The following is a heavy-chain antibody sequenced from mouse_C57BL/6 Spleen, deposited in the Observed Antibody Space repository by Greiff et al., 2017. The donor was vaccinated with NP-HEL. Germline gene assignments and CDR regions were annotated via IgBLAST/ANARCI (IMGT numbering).Heavy chain of an antibody. CDR2: ISDGGSYT. CDR3: ARDGDYDAPWFAY. V-gene: IGHV5-4*01. D-gene: IGHD2-4*01. J-gene: IGHJ3*01. Sequence: EVKVVESGGGLVKPGGSLKLSCAASGFTFSSYAMSWVRQTPEKRLEWVATISDGGSYTYYPDNVKGRFTISRDNAKNNLYLQMSHLKSEDTARYYCARDGDYDAPWFAYWGQGTLVTVSA. CDR1: GFTFSSYA.